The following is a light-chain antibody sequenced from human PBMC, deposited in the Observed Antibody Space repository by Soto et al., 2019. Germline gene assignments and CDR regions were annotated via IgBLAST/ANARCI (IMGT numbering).Light chain of an antibody. V-gene: IGKV3-20*01. CDR2: GAS. CDR3: QQYGSSPRT. CDR1: QSVSSSY. J-gene: IGKJ1*01. Sequence: EIVLTQSPGALSLSPGERATLSCGASQSVSSSYLAWYQQKPGQAPRLLIYGASTRATGIPNMFSGSGSGTDFTLTISRLEHEDFAVYYCQQYGSSPRTFGQGTKVEIK.